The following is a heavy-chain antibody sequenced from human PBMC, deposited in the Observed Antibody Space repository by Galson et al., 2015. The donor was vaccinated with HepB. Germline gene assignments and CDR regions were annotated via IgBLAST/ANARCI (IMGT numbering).Heavy chain of an antibody. CDR1: GGSISSYY. V-gene: IGHV4-59*01. D-gene: IGHD3/OR15-3a*01. CDR3: ARVPDMADLYYYYYMDV. Sequence: ETLSLTCTVSGGSISSYYWSWIRQPPGKGLEWIGYIYYSGSTNYNPSLKSRVTISVDTSKNQFSLKLSSVTAADTAVYYCARVPDMADLYYYYYMDVWGKGTTVTVSS. J-gene: IGHJ6*03. CDR2: IYYSGST.